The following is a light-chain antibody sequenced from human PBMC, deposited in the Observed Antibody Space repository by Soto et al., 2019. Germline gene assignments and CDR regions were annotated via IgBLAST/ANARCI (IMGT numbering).Light chain of an antibody. J-gene: IGLJ1*01. V-gene: IGLV1-40*01. CDR3: QSYDSSLTTFV. CDR2: GDN. CDR1: SSNIVAEYD. Sequence: QSVLTQPPSVSGAPGQRVAISCTGSSSNIVAEYDVHWYQQLPGTAPKRLIYGDNNRPSGVPDRFSGSKSGTSASLAITGLQPEDEADYYCQSYDSSLTTFVFGTGTKGTVL.